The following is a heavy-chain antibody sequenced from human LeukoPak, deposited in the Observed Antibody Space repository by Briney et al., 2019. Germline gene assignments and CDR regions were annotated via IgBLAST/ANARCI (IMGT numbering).Heavy chain of an antibody. CDR1: GFSVSNNY. CDR3: ARGRGLGVVSPYFDY. D-gene: IGHD3-3*01. CDR2: IYGDGRT. V-gene: IGHV3-53*01. J-gene: IGHJ4*02. Sequence: PGGSLRFSCVVSGFSVSNNYIIWVRQAPGNGLERVSVIYGDGRTSHSASVRGRFTISRDNSKNIVSLQMNNLRAEDTAVYYCARGRGLGVVSPYFDYWGQGTLVTVSS.